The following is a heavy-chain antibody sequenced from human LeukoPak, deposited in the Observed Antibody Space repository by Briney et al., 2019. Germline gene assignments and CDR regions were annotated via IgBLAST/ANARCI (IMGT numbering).Heavy chain of an antibody. V-gene: IGHV3-30*04. D-gene: IGHD7-27*01. CDR2: ISYDGSNK. Sequence: GGSLRLSCAASGFTFSSYAMHWVRQAPGKGLEWVAVISYDGSNKYYADSVKGRFTISRDNSKNTLYLQMNSLRAEDTAVYYCARAKLGIPAGYFDYWGQGTLVTVSS. CDR3: ARAKLGIPAGYFDY. CDR1: GFTFSSYA. J-gene: IGHJ4*02.